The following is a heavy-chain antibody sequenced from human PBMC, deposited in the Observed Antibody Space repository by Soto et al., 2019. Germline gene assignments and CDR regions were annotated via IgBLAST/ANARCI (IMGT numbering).Heavy chain of an antibody. CDR2: IYYSGST. CDR1: GGSISSSSYY. CDR3: ARLTSGSWPRQTKYYFDY. V-gene: IGHV4-39*01. J-gene: IGHJ4*02. Sequence: SETLSLTCTVSGGSISSSSYYWGWIRQPPGKGLEWIGSIYYSGSTYYNPSLKSRVTISVDTSKNQFSLKLSSVTAADTAVYYCARLTSGSWPRQTKYYFDYWGQGTLVTVSS. D-gene: IGHD6-13*01.